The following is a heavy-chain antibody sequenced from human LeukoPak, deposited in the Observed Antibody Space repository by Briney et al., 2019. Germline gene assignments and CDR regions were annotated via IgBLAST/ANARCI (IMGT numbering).Heavy chain of an antibody. CDR3: AREGTSIVVVPAAISSYYYYMDV. D-gene: IGHD2-2*01. V-gene: IGHV1-8*01. CDR1: GYTFTSYD. CDR2: MSPNSGNT. J-gene: IGHJ6*03. Sequence: ASVKVSCKASGYTFTSYDINWVRQATGQGLEWMGWMSPNSGNTGYAQKFQGRVTMTRNTSISTAYMELSSLRSEDTAVYYCAREGTSIVVVPAAISSYYYYMDVWGKGTTVTVSS.